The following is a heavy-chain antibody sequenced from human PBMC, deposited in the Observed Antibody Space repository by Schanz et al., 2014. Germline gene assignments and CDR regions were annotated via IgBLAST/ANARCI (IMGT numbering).Heavy chain of an antibody. V-gene: IGHV3-48*01. CDR2: ISDSGTYT. J-gene: IGHJ4*02. D-gene: IGHD5-12*01. Sequence: EVHLVESGGGLVQPGGSLRLSCAASGITFSSHSFNWVRQAPGKGLEWLSYISDSGTYTNYADSVKGRFTISRDNAENTLFLQMNSLRAEDTAVYYCARKVVATIGGYYDNWGQGTLXIVSS. CDR1: GITFSSHS. CDR3: ARKVVATIGGYYDN.